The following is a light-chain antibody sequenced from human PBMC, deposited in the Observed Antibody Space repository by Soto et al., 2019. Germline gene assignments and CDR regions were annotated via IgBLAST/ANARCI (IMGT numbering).Light chain of an antibody. CDR1: SSDVGGYKS. CDR2: DVS. V-gene: IGLV2-11*01. CDR3: CSYVGSYSYV. J-gene: IGLJ1*01. Sequence: QSVLTQPRSVSGSPGQSVTVSCIGTSSDVGGYKSVSWYQQYPGKAPKLMIYDVSGRPSGVPNRFSGSKSGNTASLTISGLQAEDEADYYCCSYVGSYSYVFGTGTKVTVL.